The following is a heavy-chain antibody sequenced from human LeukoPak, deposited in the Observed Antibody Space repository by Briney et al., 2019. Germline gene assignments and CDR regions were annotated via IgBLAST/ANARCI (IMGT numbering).Heavy chain of an antibody. CDR1: GFTFSSYA. J-gene: IGHJ6*02. V-gene: IGHV3-23*01. CDR2: ISGSGGST. CDR3: ARDYYYYYGMDV. Sequence: GALRLSCAASGFTFSSYAMSWVRQAPGKGLEWVSAISGSGGSTYYADSVKGRFTISRDNSKNTLYLQMNSLRAEDTAVYYCARDYYYYYGMDVWGRGTTVTVSS.